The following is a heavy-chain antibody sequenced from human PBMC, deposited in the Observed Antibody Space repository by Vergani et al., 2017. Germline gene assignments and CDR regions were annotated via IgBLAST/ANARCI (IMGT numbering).Heavy chain of an antibody. CDR3: ARQGEVVRAFNI. CDR2: IYSSGTT. D-gene: IGHD3-16*01. J-gene: IGHJ3*02. V-gene: IGHV4-39*01. CDR1: GASSSSITYY. Sequence: QLQLQESGPGLVKASETLSLTCTVSGASSSSITYYWGWIRQSPGKGLEWIGTIYSSGTTYYNPSLKSRLTISVDTSKNQFSLKLSSVTAADTAVYYCARQGEVVRAFNIWGQGTMVTVSS.